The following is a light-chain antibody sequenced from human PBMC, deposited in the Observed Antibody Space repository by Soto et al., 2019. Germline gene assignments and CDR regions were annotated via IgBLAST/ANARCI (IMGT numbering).Light chain of an antibody. CDR3: ASWHDSLSALL. J-gene: IGLJ3*02. CDR2: TDN. V-gene: IGLV1-47*02. CDR1: SSNIGKSY. Sequence: QSVLTQPPSASGNPGQKGTISCSGSSSNIGKSYVYWYRQLPGTSPKLLIYTDNQRPSGVLDRFSGSKSGTSASLAISGLRSEDDADYYCASWHDSLSALLFGGGTKLPVL.